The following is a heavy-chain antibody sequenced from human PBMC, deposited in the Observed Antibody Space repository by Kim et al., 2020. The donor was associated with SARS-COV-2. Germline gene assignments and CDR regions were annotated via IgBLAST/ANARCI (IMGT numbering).Heavy chain of an antibody. D-gene: IGHD3-10*01. CDR3: ARDRAAGGLGEIDY. V-gene: IGHV3-30*03. Sequence: GGSLRLSCAASGFTFSSHGMHWVRQAPDKGLEWVADISNDGNRKFYADSAKGRFTISRDNPRDTLYLQMNSLRPEDTAVYYCARDRAAGGLGEIDYWGQGTLVTVSS. CDR2: ISNDGNRK. CDR1: GFTFSSHG. J-gene: IGHJ4*02.